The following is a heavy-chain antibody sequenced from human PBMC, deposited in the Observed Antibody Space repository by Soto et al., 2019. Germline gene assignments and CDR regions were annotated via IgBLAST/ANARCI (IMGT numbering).Heavy chain of an antibody. V-gene: IGHV4-34*01. CDR1: GGSFSGYY. CDR3: ARVPRLLGFGAAGRFDY. Sequence: QVQLQQWGAGLLKPSETLSLTCAVYGGSFSGYYWSWIRQPPGKGLEWIGEINHSGSTNYNPSLKRRVTISVDTSKNQCSLKLSSVTAAATAVYYCARVPRLLGFGAAGRFDYWGQGTLVTVSS. J-gene: IGHJ4*02. CDR2: INHSGST. D-gene: IGHD3-10*01.